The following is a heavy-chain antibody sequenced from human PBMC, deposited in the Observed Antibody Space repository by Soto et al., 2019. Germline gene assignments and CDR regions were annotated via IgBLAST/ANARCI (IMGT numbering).Heavy chain of an antibody. CDR2: ISGSGGST. V-gene: IGHV3-23*01. CDR1: GFTFSSYA. J-gene: IGHJ4*02. D-gene: IGHD6-13*01. Sequence: GGSLRLSCAASGFTFSSYAMSWVRQAPGKGLEWVSAISGSGGSTYYADSVKGRFTISRDNSKNTLYLQMNSLRAEDTAVYYCAKDLFLSLILTKIAAAGIYFDYWGQGTLVTVSS. CDR3: AKDLFLSLILTKIAAAGIYFDY.